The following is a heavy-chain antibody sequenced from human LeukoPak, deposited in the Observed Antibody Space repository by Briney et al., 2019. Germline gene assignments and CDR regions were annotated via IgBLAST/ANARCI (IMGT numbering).Heavy chain of an antibody. CDR1: GYTLTELS. V-gene: IGHV1-46*01. Sequence: ASVKVSCKVSGYTLTELSMHWVRQAPGQGLEWMGIINPSGGSTSYAQKFQGRVTMTRDTSTSTVYMELSSLRSEDTAVYYCARDGSSSSYYYYYYMDVWGKGTTVTVSS. D-gene: IGHD6-6*01. CDR3: ARDGSSSSYYYYYYMDV. CDR2: INPSGGST. J-gene: IGHJ6*03.